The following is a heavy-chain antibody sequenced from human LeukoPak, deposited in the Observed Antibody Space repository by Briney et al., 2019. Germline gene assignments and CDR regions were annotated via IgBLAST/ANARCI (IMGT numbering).Heavy chain of an antibody. Sequence: GGSLRLSCAASGFTFSDYYMSWIRQAPGKGLEWVSYITNTGTSTYYAGSGKGRFTISRDNAKNSLYLQMDSLRAEDSAVYYCAREKSGILTGYYEFDYWGRGTLVSVSS. CDR1: GFTFSDYY. CDR3: AREKSGILTGYYEFDY. J-gene: IGHJ4*02. D-gene: IGHD3-9*01. CDR2: ITNTGTST. V-gene: IGHV3-11*01.